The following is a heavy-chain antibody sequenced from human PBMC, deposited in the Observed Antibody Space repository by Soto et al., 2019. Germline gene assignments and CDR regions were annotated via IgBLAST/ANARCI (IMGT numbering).Heavy chain of an antibody. J-gene: IGHJ6*03. CDR1: GYTFTSYY. CDR2: INPSGGSK. D-gene: IGHD1-26*01. Sequence: ASVKVSCKAPGYTFTSYYMHWVRQAPGQGLEWMGIINPSGGSKSYAQKFQGRVTMTRDTSTSTVYMELSSLRSEDTAVYYCARGEEVGAEYYYYYMAVWGKGTTVTVSS. CDR3: ARGEEVGAEYYYYYMAV. V-gene: IGHV1-46*03.